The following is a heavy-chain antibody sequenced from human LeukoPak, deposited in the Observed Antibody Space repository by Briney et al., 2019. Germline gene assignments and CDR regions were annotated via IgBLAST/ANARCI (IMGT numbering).Heavy chain of an antibody. CDR2: IYYSGST. CDR1: GGSVSSGSYY. J-gene: IGHJ4*02. V-gene: IGHV4-61*01. D-gene: IGHD3-3*01. Sequence: SETLSLTCTVSGGSVSSGSYYWSWIRQPPGKGLELIGYIYYSGSTNYNPSLKSRVTISVDTSKNQFSLKLSSVTAADTAVYYCAREDYDFWSGTYYWGQGTLVTVSS. CDR3: AREDYDFWSGTYY.